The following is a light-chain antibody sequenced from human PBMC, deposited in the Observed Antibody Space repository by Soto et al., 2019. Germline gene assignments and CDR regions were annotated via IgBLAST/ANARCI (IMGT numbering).Light chain of an antibody. V-gene: IGKV3-15*01. Sequence: EIVMTQSPATLSVSPGERATLSCRASQSVSRYLAWYQQKPGQAPRLLIYGASTRATDIPARFSGSGSGTEFTLTITSLQSEEFAVYYWQQYNDWPLITFGQGTRLEIK. CDR1: QSVSRY. CDR3: QQYNDWPLIT. J-gene: IGKJ5*01. CDR2: GAS.